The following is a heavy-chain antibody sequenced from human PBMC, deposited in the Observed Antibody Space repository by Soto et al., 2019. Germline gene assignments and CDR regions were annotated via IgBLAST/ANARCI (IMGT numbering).Heavy chain of an antibody. Sequence: QVQLVQSGAEVKKPGASVKVSCKASGYTFTSYAMHWVRQAPGQRLEWMGWINAGNGNTKYSQKFQGRVTITRDTSASTAYMELSSLRSEDTAVYYCARDAYPFWSGYDGYFDYWGQGTLVTVSS. CDR1: GYTFTSYA. V-gene: IGHV1-3*01. CDR3: ARDAYPFWSGYDGYFDY. CDR2: INAGNGNT. J-gene: IGHJ4*02. D-gene: IGHD3-3*01.